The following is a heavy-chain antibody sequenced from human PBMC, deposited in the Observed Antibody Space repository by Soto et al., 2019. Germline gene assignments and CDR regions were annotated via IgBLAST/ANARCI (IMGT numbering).Heavy chain of an antibody. V-gene: IGHV3-21*01. CDR2: ISSSSSYI. Sequence: EVQLVESGGGLVKPGGSLRLSCAASGFTFSSYSMNWVRQAPGKGLEWVSSISSSSSYIYYADSVKGRFTISRDNARNSLYLQMNSLRAEDTAVYYCARDILGATYYYGSGSYFDYWGQGTLVTVSS. J-gene: IGHJ4*02. D-gene: IGHD3-10*01. CDR3: ARDILGATYYYGSGSYFDY. CDR1: GFTFSSYS.